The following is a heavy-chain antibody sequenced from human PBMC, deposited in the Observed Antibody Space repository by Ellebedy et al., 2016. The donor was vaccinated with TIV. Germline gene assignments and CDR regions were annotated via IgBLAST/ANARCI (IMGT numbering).Heavy chain of an antibody. CDR2: INPSGGST. D-gene: IGHD2-2*01. CDR3: ARVTGYCSSTSCYGIDY. J-gene: IGHJ4*02. CDR1: GYTFTSYY. Sequence: ASVKVSCKASGYTFTSYYMHWVRQAPGQGLEWMGIINPSGGSTSYAQKFQGRVTMTRDTSTSTVYMELSSLRSEDTAVYYCARVTGYCSSTSCYGIDYWGQGTLVTVSS. V-gene: IGHV1-46*01.